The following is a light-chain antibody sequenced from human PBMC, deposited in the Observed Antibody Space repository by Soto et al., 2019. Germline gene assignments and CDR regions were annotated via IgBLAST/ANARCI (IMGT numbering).Light chain of an antibody. V-gene: IGKV3-20*01. CDR3: QQYLNSPGT. Sequence: ELVLTQSPGTLSLSPGERATLSCRASQSVTSGFLAWYQQKPGQAPRLLIYGASTRATGIPDRFSGSGSGTDFTLTISRLEPEDFAVYYCQQYLNSPGTFGPGTKVDFK. CDR2: GAS. J-gene: IGKJ3*01. CDR1: QSVTSGF.